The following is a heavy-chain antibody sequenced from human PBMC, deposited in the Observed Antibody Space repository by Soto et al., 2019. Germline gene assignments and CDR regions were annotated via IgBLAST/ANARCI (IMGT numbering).Heavy chain of an antibody. CDR3: AKVEKQQWLDPVGY. CDR2: ISGSGGST. Sequence: GGSLRLSCAASGFTFSSYAMSWVRQAPGKGLEWVSAISGSGGSTYYADSVKGRFTISRDNPKNTLYLQMNSLRAEDTAVYYCAKVEKQQWLDPVGYWGQGTLVTVSS. CDR1: GFTFSSYA. J-gene: IGHJ4*02. V-gene: IGHV3-23*01. D-gene: IGHD6-19*01.